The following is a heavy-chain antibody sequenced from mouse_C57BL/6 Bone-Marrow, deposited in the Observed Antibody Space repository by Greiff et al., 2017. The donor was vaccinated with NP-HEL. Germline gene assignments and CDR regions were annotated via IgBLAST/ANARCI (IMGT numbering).Heavy chain of an antibody. Sequence: QVHVKQSGAELVRPGTSVKVSCKASGYAFTNYLIEWVKQRPGQGLEWIGVINPGSGGTNYTEKFKGKATLTADKSSSTAYMQLSSLTSEDSAVYFCARARPRYWYFDVWGTGTTVTVSS. CDR2: INPGSGGT. CDR1: GYAFTNYL. V-gene: IGHV1-54*01. J-gene: IGHJ1*03. CDR3: ARARPRYWYFDV.